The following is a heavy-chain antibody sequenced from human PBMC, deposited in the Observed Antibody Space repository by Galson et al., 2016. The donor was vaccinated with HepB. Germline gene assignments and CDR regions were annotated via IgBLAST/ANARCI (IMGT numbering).Heavy chain of an antibody. D-gene: IGHD6-13*01. Sequence: TLSLTCAVSGGSISSGGYSWSWIRQPPGKGLEWIGYIYHSGSTYYNPSLKSRVTISVDRSKKRFSLKLSSVTAADTAVYYCARADSSSWSHDAFDIWGQGTMVTVSS. J-gene: IGHJ3*02. V-gene: IGHV4-30-2*01. CDR2: IYHSGST. CDR1: GGSISSGGYS. CDR3: ARADSSSWSHDAFDI.